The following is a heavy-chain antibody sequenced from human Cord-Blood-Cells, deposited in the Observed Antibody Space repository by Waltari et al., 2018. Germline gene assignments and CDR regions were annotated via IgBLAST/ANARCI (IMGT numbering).Heavy chain of an antibody. CDR3: AKDSSLYSNYEDY. Sequence: QVQLVESGGGVVQPGGSLRLSCAASGFTFSSYGMHWVRQAPGKGLEGVAFIRYEGSNKYYADSVKGRFTISRDNSKNTLYLQMNSLRAEDTAVYYCAKDSSLYSNYEDYWGQGTLVTVSS. V-gene: IGHV3-30*02. CDR1: GFTFSSYG. D-gene: IGHD4-4*01. J-gene: IGHJ4*02. CDR2: IRYEGSNK.